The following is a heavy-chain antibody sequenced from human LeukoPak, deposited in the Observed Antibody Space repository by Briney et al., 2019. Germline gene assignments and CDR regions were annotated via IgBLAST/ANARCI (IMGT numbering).Heavy chain of an antibody. J-gene: IGHJ5*02. CDR3: ARDGRHYYGPNWFDP. Sequence: SETLSLSCTVSGGSITSYYWSWIRQPPGKGLEWIGYISYSGNTNYSPSLKSRVTISVDTSKNQFSLKLSSVTAADTAVYYCARDGRHYYGPNWFDPWGQGTLVTVSS. V-gene: IGHV4-59*12. CDR1: GGSITSYY. CDR2: ISYSGNT. D-gene: IGHD3-10*01.